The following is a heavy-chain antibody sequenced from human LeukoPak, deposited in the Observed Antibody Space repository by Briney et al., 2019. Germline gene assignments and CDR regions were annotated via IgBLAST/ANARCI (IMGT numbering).Heavy chain of an antibody. CDR2: IYHSGST. J-gene: IGHJ1*01. Sequence: PSGTLSLTCAVSGGSISSSNWWSWVRQPPGKGLEWIGEIYHSGSTNYNPSHKSRVTISVDKSKNQFSLKLSSVTAADTAVYYCADHYYDSSGYPSAEYFQHWGQGTLVTVSS. D-gene: IGHD3-22*01. CDR3: ADHYYDSSGYPSAEYFQH. V-gene: IGHV4-4*02. CDR1: GGSISSSNW.